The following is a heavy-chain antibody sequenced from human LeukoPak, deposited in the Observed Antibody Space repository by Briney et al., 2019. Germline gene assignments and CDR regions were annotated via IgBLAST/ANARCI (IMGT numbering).Heavy chain of an antibody. D-gene: IGHD3-16*02. CDR1: GFTFSSYS. CDR2: ISSSSSYI. CDR3: EVRFGGVIVRPFDY. Sequence: GGSLRLXCAASGFTFSSYSMKWGRQAPGKGLEWVSSISSSSSYIYYADSVKGRFTISRDNAKNSLYLQRNSLRAEDTAVYYCEVRFGGVIVRPFDYWGQGTLVTVSS. J-gene: IGHJ4*02. V-gene: IGHV3-21*01.